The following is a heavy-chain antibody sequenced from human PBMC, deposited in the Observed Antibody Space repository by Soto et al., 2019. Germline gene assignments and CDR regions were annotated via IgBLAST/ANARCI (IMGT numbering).Heavy chain of an antibody. D-gene: IGHD3-22*01. CDR3: ARDFDRRGYYCPVGDFDI. CDR2: ISSSTTYI. CDR1: RFTFSSYT. V-gene: IGHV3-21*03. J-gene: IGHJ3*02. Sequence: EVQLVESGGGLVKPGGSLRLSCSASRFTFSSYTMNWVRQAPGKGLEWVSSISSSTTYIYYADSVKGRFTISRDNAKNSLYLQVNSLRAEYTAVYYCARDFDRRGYYCPVGDFDICGQGTMVTVSS.